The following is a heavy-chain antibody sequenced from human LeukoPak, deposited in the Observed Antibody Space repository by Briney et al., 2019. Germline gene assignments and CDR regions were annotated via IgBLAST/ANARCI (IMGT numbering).Heavy chain of an antibody. CDR1: GYTFTSYG. J-gene: IGHJ4*02. CDR2: ISAYNGNT. Sequence: ASVKVSCKASGYTFTSYGISWVRHATGQGLEWMRWISAYNGNTNYAQKLQGRVTMTTDTSTSTAYMELRSLRSDDTAVYYCAGGRAQWPVQCYFDYWGQGTLVTVSS. D-gene: IGHD6-19*01. V-gene: IGHV1-18*01. CDR3: AGGRAQWPVQCYFDY.